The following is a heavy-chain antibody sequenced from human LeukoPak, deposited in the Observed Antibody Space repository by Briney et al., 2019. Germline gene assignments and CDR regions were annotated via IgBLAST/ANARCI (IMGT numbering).Heavy chain of an antibody. Sequence: SETLPLTCTVSGGSISSSSYYWGWIRQPPGKGLEWIGSIYYSGSTYYNPSLKSRVTISVDTSKNQFSLKLSSVTAADTAVYYCARHVSSGWYGGYYYFDYWGQGTLVTVSS. J-gene: IGHJ4*02. D-gene: IGHD6-19*01. V-gene: IGHV4-39*01. CDR1: GGSISSSSYY. CDR3: ARHVSSGWYGGYYYFDY. CDR2: IYYSGST.